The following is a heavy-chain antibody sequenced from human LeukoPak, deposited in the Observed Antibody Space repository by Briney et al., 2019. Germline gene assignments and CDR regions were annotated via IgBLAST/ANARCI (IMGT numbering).Heavy chain of an antibody. CDR3: AKESSYYGSGSYYY. J-gene: IGHJ4*02. Sequence: GGSLRLSCAASGFTFNSYAMSWVRQAPGKGLEWVSTISGSGGSTFYADSMKGRFTISRDSSRRTVYMQMNSLRAEGTAIYYCAKESSYYGSGSYYYWGQGTLVTVSS. D-gene: IGHD3-10*01. CDR1: GFTFNSYA. CDR2: ISGSGGST. V-gene: IGHV3-23*01.